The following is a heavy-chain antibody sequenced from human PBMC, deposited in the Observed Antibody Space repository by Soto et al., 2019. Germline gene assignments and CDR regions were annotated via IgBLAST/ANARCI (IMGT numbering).Heavy chain of an antibody. D-gene: IGHD2-2*02. J-gene: IGHJ4*02. CDR2: IYYSGST. Sequence: SETLSLTCSVSGGSISSYYGSWIRQPPGKGLEWIGYIYYSGSTNYNPSLKSRVTISVDTSKNQFSLKLSSVTAADTAVYYCARGLTEYPFDYWGQGTLVTVS. CDR3: ARGLTEYPFDY. CDR1: GGSISSYY. V-gene: IGHV4-59*01.